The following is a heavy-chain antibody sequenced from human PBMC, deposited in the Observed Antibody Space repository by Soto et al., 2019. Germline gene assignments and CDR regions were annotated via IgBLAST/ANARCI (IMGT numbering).Heavy chain of an antibody. CDR2: IWYDGSNK. CDR1: GFTFSSYG. V-gene: IGHV3-33*03. D-gene: IGHD1-26*01. Sequence: GGSLRLSCAASGFTFSSYGMHWVRQAPGKGLEWVAVIWYDGSNKYYADSVKGRFTITRDNAKNSLYLQMNSLRAEDTAVYYCASGSGMGYYGMDVWGQGTTVTVSS. J-gene: IGHJ6*02. CDR3: ASGSGMGYYGMDV.